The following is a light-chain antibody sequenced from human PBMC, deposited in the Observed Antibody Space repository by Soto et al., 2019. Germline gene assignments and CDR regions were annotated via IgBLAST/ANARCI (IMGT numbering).Light chain of an antibody. CDR2: EGT. V-gene: IGLV2-23*01. Sequence: QSVLAQPASVSGSPGQSITISCTGTSSDVGSYNLVSWFQQLPGKVPKLIIYEGTKRPSGVSDRFSGSKSGYTASLTISGLQAEDEADYYCFSYAGNSVYVFGTGTKVTVL. J-gene: IGLJ1*01. CDR3: FSYAGNSVYV. CDR1: SSDVGSYNL.